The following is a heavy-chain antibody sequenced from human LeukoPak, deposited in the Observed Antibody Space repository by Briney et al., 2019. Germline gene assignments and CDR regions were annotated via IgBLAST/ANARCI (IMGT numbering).Heavy chain of an antibody. CDR1: GFTFSSYG. CDR3: AKDRFSYASGNTDY. J-gene: IGHJ4*02. V-gene: IGHV3-30*18. Sequence: GGSLGLSCAASGFTFSSYGMHWVRQAPGKGLEWAAAISYDGTNKYYVDSVKGRFTISRDNSKNTLYLQMNRPGPEDTAVYYCAKDRFSYASGNTDYWGQGTLVTVSS. D-gene: IGHD3-10*01. CDR2: ISYDGTNK.